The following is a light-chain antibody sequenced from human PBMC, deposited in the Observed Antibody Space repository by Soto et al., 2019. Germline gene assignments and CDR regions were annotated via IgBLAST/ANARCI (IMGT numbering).Light chain of an antibody. CDR2: GAS. Sequence: EIVLTQSPGTLSLSPWERATLSCRARRSVSRSYLAWYQQKPGQAPRLLIYGASTRVTGIPVRFSGSGSGTEFTLTISSLQSEDSAVYYCQQYNNWPGITFGQGTRL. J-gene: IGKJ5*01. V-gene: IGKV3-15*01. CDR1: RSVSRSY. CDR3: QQYNNWPGIT.